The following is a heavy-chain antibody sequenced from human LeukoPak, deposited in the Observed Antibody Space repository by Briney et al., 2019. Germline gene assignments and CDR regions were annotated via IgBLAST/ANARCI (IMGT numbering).Heavy chain of an antibody. CDR1: GYTFTGFY. CDR3: ARDPHRSDYYMDV. CDR2: INPNNGGT. Sequence: GASVKVSCKASGYTFTGFYIHWVRQAPGQGLEWMGWINPNNGGTTYSQKFQGRVTMTRDTSISSAYMELSRLRSDDTAVYYCARDPHRSDYYMDVWGKGTTVTVS. V-gene: IGHV1-2*02. D-gene: IGHD6-6*01. J-gene: IGHJ6*03.